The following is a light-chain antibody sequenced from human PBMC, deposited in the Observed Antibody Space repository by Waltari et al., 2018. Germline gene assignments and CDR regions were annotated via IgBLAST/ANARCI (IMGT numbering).Light chain of an antibody. Sequence: QSVLPQPPSASGTPGQRVTISCSGDNSNIGSNYVFWYQQLPGTAPKLLIHRNNQRPPRVPERVSGSKSGTSASLAISVLRSEHEADYYCAAWDDSLSGWVFGGGTKLTVL. CDR2: RNN. J-gene: IGLJ3*02. V-gene: IGLV1-47*01. CDR1: NSNIGSNY. CDR3: AAWDDSLSGWV.